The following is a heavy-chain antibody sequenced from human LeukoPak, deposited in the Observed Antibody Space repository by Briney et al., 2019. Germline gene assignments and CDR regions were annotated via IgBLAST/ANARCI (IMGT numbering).Heavy chain of an antibody. Sequence: GGSLRLSCAASGFTFSSYVMHWVRQAPGKGLEWVANIKQDGSEKYYVDSVKGRFTISRDNAKNSLYLQMNSLRSEDTAVYYCARGDYYDSSGLPDFDYWGQGTLVTVSS. J-gene: IGHJ4*02. D-gene: IGHD3-22*01. CDR3: ARGDYYDSSGLPDFDY. CDR2: IKQDGSEK. CDR1: GFTFSSYV. V-gene: IGHV3-7*03.